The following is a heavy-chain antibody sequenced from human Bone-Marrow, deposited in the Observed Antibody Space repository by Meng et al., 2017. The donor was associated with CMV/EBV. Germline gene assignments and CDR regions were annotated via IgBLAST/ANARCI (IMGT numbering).Heavy chain of an antibody. J-gene: IGHJ6*02. D-gene: IGHD1-26*01. Sequence: GESLKISCKGSGYSFTSYWIGWVRQMPGKGLEWMGIIYPGDSDTRYSPSFQGQVTISADKSISTAYLQWNSLRAEDTAVYYCARAGGATKGQDYYYGMDVWGQGTTVTVSS. V-gene: IGHV5-51*01. CDR2: IYPGDSDT. CDR3: ARAGGATKGQDYYYGMDV. CDR1: GYSFTSYW.